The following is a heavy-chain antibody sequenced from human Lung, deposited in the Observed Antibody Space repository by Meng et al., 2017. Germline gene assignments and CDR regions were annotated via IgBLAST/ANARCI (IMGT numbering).Heavy chain of an antibody. D-gene: IGHD4-11*01. CDR1: GGSFSDSY. CDR2: INHSGST. V-gene: IGHV4-34*01. CDR3: ARGPTTMAHDFDY. Sequence: QVHVQQWGPGLLKPSETLSLTCVVSGGSFSDSYWSWIRQPPGKGLEWIGEINHSGSTNYNPSLESRATISVDTSQNNLSLKLSSVTAADSAVYYCARGPTTMAHDFDYWGQGTLVTVSS. J-gene: IGHJ4*02.